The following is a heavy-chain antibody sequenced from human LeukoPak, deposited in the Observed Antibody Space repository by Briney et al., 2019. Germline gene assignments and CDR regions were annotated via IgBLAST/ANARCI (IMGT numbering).Heavy chain of an antibody. D-gene: IGHD3-10*01. V-gene: IGHV3-48*02. Sequence: GGSLRLSCAASGFTFSTYSMNWVRQAPGKGLEWVSFITGSSTTIHYADSVKGRFTISRDNAKNSLYLQMNSLRDEDTAVYYCARVRGVTLSYHYFDYWGQGTLVTVSS. CDR2: ITGSSTTI. J-gene: IGHJ4*02. CDR1: GFTFSTYS. CDR3: ARVRGVTLSYHYFDY.